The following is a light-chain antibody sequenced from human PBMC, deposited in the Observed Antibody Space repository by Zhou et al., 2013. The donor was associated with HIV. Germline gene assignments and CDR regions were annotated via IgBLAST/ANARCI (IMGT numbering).Light chain of an antibody. CDR1: QSVSSSY. CDR3: QQYGSSPWT. Sequence: QSPGTLSLSPGERATVSCRASQSVSSSYLAWYQQKPGQAPRLLIYGASSRATGIPDRFSGSGSGTDFTLTISRLEPEDFAVYYCQQYGSSPWTFGQGTKVEIK. J-gene: IGKJ1*01. V-gene: IGKV3-20*01. CDR2: GAS.